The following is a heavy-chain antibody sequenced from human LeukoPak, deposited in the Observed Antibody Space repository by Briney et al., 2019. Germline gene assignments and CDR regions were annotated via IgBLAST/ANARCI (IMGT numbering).Heavy chain of an antibody. J-gene: IGHJ6*02. CDR3: ASEKQYYYYYGMDV. CDR1: GFTFSSYS. Sequence: PGGSLRLSCAASGFTFSSYSMNWVRQAPGKGLEWVSYISSSSSTIYYADSVKGRFTISRDNAKNSLYLQMNSLRAEDTAVYYCASEKQYYYYYGMDVWGQGTTVTVSS. CDR2: ISSSSSTI. V-gene: IGHV3-48*04.